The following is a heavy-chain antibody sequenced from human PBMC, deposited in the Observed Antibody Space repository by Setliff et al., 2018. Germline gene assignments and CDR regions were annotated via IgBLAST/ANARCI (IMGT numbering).Heavy chain of an antibody. D-gene: IGHD3-22*01. Sequence: SETLSLTCTVSGGFIRDYYWNWIRQSPGKGLEWIGYIYYRGTTNYNSSLKSRVTISVDTSKNLFSLKPSSVTAADTAVYFCARGPSFDYESPTYRRRFDPWGQGTAVTVSS. CDR2: IYYRGTT. V-gene: IGHV4-59*12. CDR3: ARGPSFDYESPTYRRRFDP. J-gene: IGHJ5*02. CDR1: GGFIRDYY.